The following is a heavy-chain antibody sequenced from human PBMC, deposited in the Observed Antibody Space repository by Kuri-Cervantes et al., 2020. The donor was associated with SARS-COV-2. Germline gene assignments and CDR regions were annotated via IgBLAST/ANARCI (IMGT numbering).Heavy chain of an antibody. CDR3: ARDRHSPWCSSTSCYGPGEGFDP. CDR2: VIPIFGTA. CDR1: GGTFSSYA. D-gene: IGHD2-2*01. V-gene: IGHV1-69*06. Sequence: SVKVSRKASGGTFSSYAISWVRQAPGQGLEWMGGVIPIFGTANYAQKFQGRVTMTEDTSTDTAYMELSSLRSEDTAVYYCARDRHSPWCSSTSCYGPGEGFDPWGQGTLVTVSS. J-gene: IGHJ5*02.